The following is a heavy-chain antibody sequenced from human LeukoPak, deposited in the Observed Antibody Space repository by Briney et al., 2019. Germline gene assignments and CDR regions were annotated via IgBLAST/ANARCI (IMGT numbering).Heavy chain of an antibody. D-gene: IGHD5-18*01. V-gene: IGHV3-11*04. CDR3: ARAPTWIQLWFDY. CDR1: GFTFSDYY. CDR2: ISSSGSTI. Sequence: GGSLRLSCTASGFTFSDYYMSWIRQAPGKGLEWVSYISSSGSTIYYADFVKGRFTISRDNAKNSLYLQMNSLRAEDTAVYYCARAPTWIQLWFDYWGQGTLVTVSS. J-gene: IGHJ4*02.